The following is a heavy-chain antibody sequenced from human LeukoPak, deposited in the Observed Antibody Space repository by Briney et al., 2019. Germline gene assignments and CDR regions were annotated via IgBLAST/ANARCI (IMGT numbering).Heavy chain of an antibody. CDR2: FDPGAGET. V-gene: IGHV1-24*01. D-gene: IGHD5-18*01. CDR1: GYTLSKLS. CDR3: ATGIQLSPAASFYFDY. Sequence: ASVKVSCKVSGYTLSKLSMHWVRQAPGKGLEWMGGFDPGAGETIYAQRFQGRLTVTEDIFTDTANMELSSPRSEDTAVYCCATGIQLSPAASFYFDYWGQGTLVTVSP. J-gene: IGHJ4*02.